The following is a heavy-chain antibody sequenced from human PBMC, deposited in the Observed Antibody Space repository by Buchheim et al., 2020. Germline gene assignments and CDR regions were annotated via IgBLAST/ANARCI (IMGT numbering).Heavy chain of an antibody. J-gene: IGHJ4*02. CDR2: IYYRGTT. V-gene: IGHV4-31*03. CDR1: GGSISSPTHY. Sequence: QVQLQESGPGLVKPSQTLSLTCTVSGGSISSPTHYWTWIRQLPGKGLEWMGYIYYRGTTYYSPSLKNRVTMSVDTSKNQFSLRLDSVTAADTAVYYCARDYSGTWDWGQGTL. CDR3: ARDYSGTWD. D-gene: IGHD6-13*01.